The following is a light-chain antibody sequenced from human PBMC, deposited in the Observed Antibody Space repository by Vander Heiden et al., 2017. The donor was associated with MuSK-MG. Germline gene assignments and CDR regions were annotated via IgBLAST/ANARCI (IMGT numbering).Light chain of an antibody. CDR3: QQSDSTPYT. CDR1: QSISSY. J-gene: IGKJ2*01. CDR2: AAS. V-gene: IGKV1-39*01. Sequence: DIQMTQSPSSLSASVGDRVTITCRASQSISSYLNWYQQKAGQAPKLLIYAASGLQGGVPSRFNGSGSGTGFTLTINSLRPDDFATYYCQQSDSTPYTFGQGTKLEIK.